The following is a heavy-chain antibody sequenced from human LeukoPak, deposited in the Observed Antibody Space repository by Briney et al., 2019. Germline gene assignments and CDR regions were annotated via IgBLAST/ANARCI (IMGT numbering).Heavy chain of an antibody. Sequence: SGTLSLTCAVSGGSISSGGYSWSWIRQPPGKGLEWIGYIYHSGSTYYNPSLKSRVTISVDRSKNQFSLKLSSVTAADTAVYYCAGVATVTTGHIDYWGQGTLVTVSS. V-gene: IGHV4-30-2*01. CDR3: AGVATVTTGHIDY. D-gene: IGHD4-17*01. J-gene: IGHJ4*02. CDR2: IYHSGST. CDR1: GGSISSGGYS.